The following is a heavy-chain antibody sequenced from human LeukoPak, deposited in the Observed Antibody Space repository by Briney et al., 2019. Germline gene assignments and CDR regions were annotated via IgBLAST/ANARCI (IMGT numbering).Heavy chain of an antibody. J-gene: IGHJ3*02. CDR2: IYPGDSDT. V-gene: IGHV5-51*01. CDR1: GYSFTSYW. Sequence: GESLKISCKGSGYSFTSYWIGWVRQMPGKGLEGMGIIYPGDSDTRYSPSFQGQGTIAADESIRTAYLHLSSRKSSDNPMDYCARLDSAIASYAFDIWGQGTMVTVSS. D-gene: IGHD5-18*01. CDR3: ARLDSAIASYAFDI.